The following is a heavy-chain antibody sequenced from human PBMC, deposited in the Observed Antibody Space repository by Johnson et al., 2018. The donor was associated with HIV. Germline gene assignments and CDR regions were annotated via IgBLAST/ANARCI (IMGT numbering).Heavy chain of an antibody. CDR3: AKSQDRSAHDYDFDL. V-gene: IGHV3-20*04. D-gene: IGHD3-22*01. CDR1: GLKFDDYG. CDR2: INWNGGST. J-gene: IGHJ3*01. Sequence: VHLVESGGGVVRPGGSLRLSCAASGLKFDDYGMSWVRQAPGKGLEWVSGINWNGGSTGYADSVKGRFTISRDNSKNTLYVQMHSLRGEDTAVYFCAKSQDRSAHDYDFDLWGQGTMVTVSS.